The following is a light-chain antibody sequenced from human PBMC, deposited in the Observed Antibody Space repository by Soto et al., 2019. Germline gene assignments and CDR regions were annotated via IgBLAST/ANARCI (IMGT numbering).Light chain of an antibody. Sequence: IQMSHSPSSLSASVLYTVTITFLASQGIRNDLCCYQQKPGKAPKSLIYAASSLQSGVPSRFSGSGSGTDFTLTISSLQPEDFATYYCQQLNSYPITFGQGTRLEIK. V-gene: IGKV1-17*01. CDR3: QQLNSYPIT. CDR1: QGIRND. CDR2: AAS. J-gene: IGKJ5*01.